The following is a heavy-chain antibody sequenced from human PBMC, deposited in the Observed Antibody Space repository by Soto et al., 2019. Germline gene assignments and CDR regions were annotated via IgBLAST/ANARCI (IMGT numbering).Heavy chain of an antibody. D-gene: IGHD3-22*01. CDR1: GGTFSSYS. J-gene: IGHJ6*02. CDR3: ARDLKRYYDSSGYGYYYYGMDV. V-gene: IGHV1-69*13. CDR2: IIPIFGTA. Sequence: SVKVSCKASGGTFSSYSISWVRQAPGQGLEWMGGIIPIFGTANYAQKFQGRVTITADESTTTAYMELSSLRSEDTAVYYCARDLKRYYDSSGYGYYYYGMDVWGQGTTVTVSS.